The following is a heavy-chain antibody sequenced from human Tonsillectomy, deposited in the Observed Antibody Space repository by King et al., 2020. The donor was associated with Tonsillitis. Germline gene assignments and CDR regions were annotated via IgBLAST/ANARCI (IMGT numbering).Heavy chain of an antibody. CDR3: ARAGGPVAGFDY. J-gene: IGHJ4*02. D-gene: IGHD6-19*01. V-gene: IGHV6-1*01. CDR1: GGRFSSNSDA. CDR2: RYYRSKWYN. Sequence: VQLQQSGPGLVKPSQTLSLTCAISGGRFSSNSDAWNWIRQSPSRGREWLGRRYYRSKWYNDYAVSVNSRITINPDTSKNQFSLQLNSVTPEDTAVYYCARAGGPVAGFDYWGQGTLVTVSS.